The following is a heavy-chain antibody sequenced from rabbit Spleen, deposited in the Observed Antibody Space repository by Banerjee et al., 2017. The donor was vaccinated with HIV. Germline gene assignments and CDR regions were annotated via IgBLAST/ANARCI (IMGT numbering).Heavy chain of an antibody. CDR3: ARDPVIAGSAYYDL. V-gene: IGHV1S40*01. D-gene: IGHD8-1*01. CDR2: ICAGISDST. CDR1: GIDFSTYSY. Sequence: QSLEESGGGLVKPGGTLTLTCKASGIDFSTYSYMCWVRQAPGKGLEWIACICAGISDSTYYASWAKGRFTISETSSTTVTLQMTSLTAADTATYFCARDPVIAGSAYYDLWGPGTLVTVS. J-gene: IGHJ4*01.